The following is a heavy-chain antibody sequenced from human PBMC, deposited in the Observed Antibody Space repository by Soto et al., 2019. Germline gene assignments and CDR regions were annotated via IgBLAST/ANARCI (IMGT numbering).Heavy chain of an antibody. CDR3: ARESLGRGVIP. D-gene: IGHD3-10*01. Sequence: QVQLVQSGAEVKKPGSSVKVSCKASGGTFSSYTISWVRQAPGQGLEWMGRIIPILGIANYAQKFQGRVTITADKSTSTPSMALSSLRSEDTDVYYFARESLGRGVIPWGQGTLVTVSS. J-gene: IGHJ5*02. CDR1: GGTFSSYT. V-gene: IGHV1-69*08. CDR2: IIPILGIA.